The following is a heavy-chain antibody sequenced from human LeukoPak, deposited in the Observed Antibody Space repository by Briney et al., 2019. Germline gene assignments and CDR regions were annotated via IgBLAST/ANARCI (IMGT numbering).Heavy chain of an antibody. CDR2: ISGSGGST. J-gene: IGHJ4*02. D-gene: IGHD5-24*01. Sequence: GGSRRLSCAASGFTFSRYAMSWVRQAPGKGLEWVSAISGSGGSTYYADSVKGRFTISRDNSKNTLYLQMNSLRAEETAVYYCAKDQLGGLYFDYWGQGTLVTVSS. CDR1: GFTFSRYA. V-gene: IGHV3-23*01. CDR3: AKDQLGGLYFDY.